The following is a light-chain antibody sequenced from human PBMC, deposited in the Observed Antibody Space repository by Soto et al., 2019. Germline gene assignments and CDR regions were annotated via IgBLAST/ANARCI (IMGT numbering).Light chain of an antibody. Sequence: QSVLTQPPSVSGAPGQRVTISCTGSSSKIGAGYDVHWYQQLPGTAPKLLIYGNSNRPSGVPDRFSGSKSGTSASLAITGLQAEDEADYYCQSYDSSLRSVVFGGGTKLTVL. CDR1: SSKIGAGYD. J-gene: IGLJ2*01. CDR2: GNS. CDR3: QSYDSSLRSVV. V-gene: IGLV1-40*01.